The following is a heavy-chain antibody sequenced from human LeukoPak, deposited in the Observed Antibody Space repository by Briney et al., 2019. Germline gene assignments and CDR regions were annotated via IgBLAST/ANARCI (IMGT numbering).Heavy chain of an antibody. CDR3: ARSSRPTSSGWYNFDY. Sequence: GGSLRLSCAASGFTFSDYYMSWIRQAPGKGLEWVSYISSSGSTIYYADSVKGRFTISRDNSKNTLYLQMNSLRAEDTAVYYCARSSRPTSSGWYNFDYWGQGTLVTVSS. CDR2: ISSSGSTI. CDR1: GFTFSDYY. V-gene: IGHV3-11*01. D-gene: IGHD6-19*01. J-gene: IGHJ4*02.